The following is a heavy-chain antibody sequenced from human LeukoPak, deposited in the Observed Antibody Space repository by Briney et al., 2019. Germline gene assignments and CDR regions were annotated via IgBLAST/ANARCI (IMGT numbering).Heavy chain of an antibody. CDR3: ARSLGGPRRYFDY. CDR1: GGSFSGYY. CDR2: INHSGST. J-gene: IGHJ4*02. V-gene: IGHV4-34*01. D-gene: IGHD3-9*01. Sequence: SETLSLTCAVYGGSFSGYYWSWIRQPPGKGLEWIGEINHSGSTNYNPSLKSRVTISVDTSKNQFSLKLSSVTAADTAVYYCARSLGGPRRYFDYWGQGTLVTVSS.